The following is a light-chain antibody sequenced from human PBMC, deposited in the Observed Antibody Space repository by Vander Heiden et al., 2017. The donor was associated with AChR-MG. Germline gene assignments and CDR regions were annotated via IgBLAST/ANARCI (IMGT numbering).Light chain of an antibody. CDR2: QSS. J-gene: IGKJ2*01. V-gene: IGKV1-5*03. CDR1: QSISGW. CDR3: LHCSKYPWYT. Sequence: DIQMTQSRSTLSASVGDRVIITCRASQSISGWLAWYQQIPWIVPKLLMYQSSILESGVPSRFSGSGHGIDFTFTMSSLHPDDLATYYCLHCSKYPWYTFG.